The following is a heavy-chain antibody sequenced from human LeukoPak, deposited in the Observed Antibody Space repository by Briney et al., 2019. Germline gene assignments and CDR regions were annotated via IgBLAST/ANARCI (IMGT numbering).Heavy chain of an antibody. J-gene: IGHJ6*02. D-gene: IGHD2-2*01. Sequence: GASVKVSCKASGYTFTGYYVHWARQAPGQGLEWMGRINPNSGGTNYAQKFQGRVTMTRDTSISTAYMELSRLRSDDTAVYYCAREKVRQSGMDVWGQGTTVTVSS. V-gene: IGHV1-2*06. CDR1: GYTFTGYY. CDR3: AREKVRQSGMDV. CDR2: INPNSGGT.